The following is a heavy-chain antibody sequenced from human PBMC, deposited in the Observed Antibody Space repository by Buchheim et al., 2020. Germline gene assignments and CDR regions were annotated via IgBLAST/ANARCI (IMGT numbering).Heavy chain of an antibody. J-gene: IGHJ4*02. D-gene: IGHD1-1*01. V-gene: IGHV3-48*03. CDR3: ARVGRYNWNDGYFDY. CDR2: ISSSGSTI. CDR1: GFTFSSYE. Sequence: EVQLVESGGGLVQPGGSLRLSCAASGFTFSSYELNWVRQAPGKELEWVSYISSSGSTIYYADSVKGRFTIPSDNAKNSLYLQMNSLRAEDTAVYYCARVGRYNWNDGYFDYWGQGTL.